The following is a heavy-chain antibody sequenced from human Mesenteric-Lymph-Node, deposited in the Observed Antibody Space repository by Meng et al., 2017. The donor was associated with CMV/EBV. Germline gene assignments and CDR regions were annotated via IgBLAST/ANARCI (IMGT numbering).Heavy chain of an antibody. D-gene: IGHD3-22*01. CDR2: IRYDGSNK. Sequence: GGSLRLSCAASGFTFSSYGMNWVRQAPGKGLEWVAFIRYDGSNKYYADSVKGRFTISRDNSKNTLYLQMNSLRAEDTAVYYCARDMDYYDSSGLAFDYWGQGTLVTVSS. V-gene: IGHV3-30*02. CDR3: ARDMDYYDSSGLAFDY. CDR1: GFTFSSYG. J-gene: IGHJ4*02.